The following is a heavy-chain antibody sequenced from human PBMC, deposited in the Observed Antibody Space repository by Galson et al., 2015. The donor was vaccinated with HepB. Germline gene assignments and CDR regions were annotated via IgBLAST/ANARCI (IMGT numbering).Heavy chain of an antibody. D-gene: IGHD3-10*01. CDR2: FDPEDGET. J-gene: IGHJ5*02. Sequence: SVKVSCKVSGYTLTELSMHWVRQAPGKGLEWMGGFDPEDGETIYAQKFQGRVTMTEDTSTDTAYMELSSLRSEDTAVYYCVTGPFGEFWFDPWGQGTLVTVSS. CDR3: VTGPFGEFWFDP. CDR1: GYTLTELS. V-gene: IGHV1-24*01.